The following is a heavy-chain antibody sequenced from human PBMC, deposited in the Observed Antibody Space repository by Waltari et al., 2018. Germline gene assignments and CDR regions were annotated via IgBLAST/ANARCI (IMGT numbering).Heavy chain of an antibody. D-gene: IGHD2-15*01. J-gene: IGHJ4*02. Sequence: EVQLVESGGDLVRPGGSMILACHPSCVTFSSHFSHWLRQAPGKGLEWVSSISSGSSYIYYADSVKGRFTISRDNAKNSLYLQMNSLRAEDTAVYYCAREWGVMVGTAGYYFDYWGQGSLVTVSS. CDR3: AREWGVMVGTAGYYFDY. CDR2: ISSGSSYI. V-gene: IGHV3-21*01. CDR1: CVTFSSHF.